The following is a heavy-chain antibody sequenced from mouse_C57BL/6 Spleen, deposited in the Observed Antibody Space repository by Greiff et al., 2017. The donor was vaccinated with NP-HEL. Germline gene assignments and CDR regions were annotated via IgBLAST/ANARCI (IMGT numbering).Heavy chain of an antibody. J-gene: IGHJ3*01. CDR3: ARGEGYYGNYGAWFAY. V-gene: IGHV1-52*01. D-gene: IGHD2-1*01. CDR1: GYTFTSYW. CDR2: IDPSDSET. Sequence: QVQLQQPGAELVRPGSSVKLSCKASGYTFTSYWMHWVKQRPIQGLEWIGNIDPSDSETHYNQKFKDKATLTVDKSSSTAYMQLSSLTSEDSAVYYCARGEGYYGNYGAWFAYWGQGTLVTVSA.